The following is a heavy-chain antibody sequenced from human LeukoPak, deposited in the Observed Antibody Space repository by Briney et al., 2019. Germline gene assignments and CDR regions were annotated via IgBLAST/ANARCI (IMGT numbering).Heavy chain of an antibody. V-gene: IGHV4-34*01. CDR3: ARSSTYYDGSGSYYNAGLFDY. CDR2: IYDSGST. CDR1: GGSFSGYY. J-gene: IGHJ4*02. D-gene: IGHD3-10*01. Sequence: PSETLSLTCAVYGGSFSGYYWSWLRQPPGKGLEWIGRIYDSGSTSYNPSLMSRVTISVDTSKNQFSLKLSSVTAADTAVYDCARSSTYYDGSGSYYNAGLFDYWGQGTLVTVSS.